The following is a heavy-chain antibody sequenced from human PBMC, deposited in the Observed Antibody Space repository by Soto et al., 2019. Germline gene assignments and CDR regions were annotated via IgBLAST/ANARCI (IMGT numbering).Heavy chain of an antibody. CDR1: GYSFSTYE. J-gene: IGHJ5*02. D-gene: IGHD5-12*01. Sequence: EASVKVSCKASGYSFSTYEINWVRQAPGQGLEWMGWMDPKNGKTGYAQKFQGRVTMTRSTSIGTAYMELSSLRSEDTAVYYCARGVDIVATAVDWFGPWGQGTLVTVS. CDR2: MDPKNGKT. CDR3: ARGVDIVATAVDWFGP. V-gene: IGHV1-8*01.